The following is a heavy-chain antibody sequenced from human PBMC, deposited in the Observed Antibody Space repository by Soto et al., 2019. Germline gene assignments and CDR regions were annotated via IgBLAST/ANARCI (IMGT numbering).Heavy chain of an antibody. CDR1: GYTFTSYA. CDR2: INAGNGNT. J-gene: IGHJ6*02. Sequence: ASVKVSCKASGYTFTSYAMHWVRQAPGQRLEWMGWINAGNGNTKYSQKFQGRVTITRDTSASTAYMELNSLRSEDTAVYYCARDQVKDIVVVPAATYYYYYGMDVWGQGTTVTVSS. V-gene: IGHV1-3*01. CDR3: ARDQVKDIVVVPAATYYYYYGMDV. D-gene: IGHD2-2*01.